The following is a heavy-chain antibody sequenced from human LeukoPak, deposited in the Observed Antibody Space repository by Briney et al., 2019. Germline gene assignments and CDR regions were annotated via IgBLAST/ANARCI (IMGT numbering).Heavy chain of an antibody. V-gene: IGHV5-51*01. D-gene: IGHD6-19*01. CDR1: RYSFTNYW. Sequence: GESLKISCRGSRYSFTNYWIGWVRQMPRKGLEWMGIIYPGDTDTRYSPSFQGQVTISADKSISTAYLQWSSLKASDTAMYYCARPGAGLPFDYWGQGTLVTVPS. CDR3: ARPGAGLPFDY. J-gene: IGHJ4*02. CDR2: IYPGDTDT.